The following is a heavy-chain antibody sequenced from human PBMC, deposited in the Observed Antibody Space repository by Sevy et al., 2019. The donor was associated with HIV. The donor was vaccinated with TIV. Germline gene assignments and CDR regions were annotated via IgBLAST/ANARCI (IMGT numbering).Heavy chain of an antibody. CDR2: FDPEDGET. Sequence: ASVKVSCKVSGSTLTRLAIHWVRQAPGKGPEWMGSFDPEDGETIYSQKFQGRVTMTEDTSTDTGYMELSSLRSEDTAVYYCATTKDYYDSSGSPFEDWGQGTLVTVSS. V-gene: IGHV1-24*01. CDR3: ATTKDYYDSSGSPFED. D-gene: IGHD3-22*01. J-gene: IGHJ4*02. CDR1: GSTLTRLA.